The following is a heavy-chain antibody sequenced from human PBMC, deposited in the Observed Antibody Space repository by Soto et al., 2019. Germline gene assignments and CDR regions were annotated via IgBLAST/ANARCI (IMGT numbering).Heavy chain of an antibody. D-gene: IGHD2-15*01. J-gene: IGHJ3*02. CDR1: GYSFSSHW. Sequence: GESLKISCEASGYSFSSHWIGWVRQMPGKGLEWMGIIYPGDSDTRYSPSFQGQVTISADKPITTAYLQWSSLMASDTAMYYCARADLGKGDSFDIWGQGTLVTVSS. CDR3: ARADLGKGDSFDI. V-gene: IGHV5-51*04. CDR2: IYPGDSDT.